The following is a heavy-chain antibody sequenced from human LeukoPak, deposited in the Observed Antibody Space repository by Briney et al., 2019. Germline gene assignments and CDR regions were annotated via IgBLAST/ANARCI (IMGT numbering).Heavy chain of an antibody. CDR3: ARSHKRAVVVAASYYYYYMDV. Sequence: SVKVSCKASRGTFSSYAISWVRQAPGQGLEWMGGIIPIFGTANYAQKFQGRVTITTDESTSTAYMELSSLRSEDTAVYYCARSHKRAVVVAASYYYYYMDVWGKGTTVTVSS. D-gene: IGHD2-15*01. CDR1: RGTFSSYA. CDR2: IIPIFGTA. J-gene: IGHJ6*03. V-gene: IGHV1-69*05.